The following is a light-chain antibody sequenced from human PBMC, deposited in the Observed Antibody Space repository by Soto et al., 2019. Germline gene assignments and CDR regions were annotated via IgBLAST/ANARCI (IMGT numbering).Light chain of an antibody. Sequence: DIQMTQSPSSLSASVGDRVTITCRASQSISGYLNWYHQKPGKAPKVLISGASTLHNGVPSRFSGRGSGTDFTLTISSLQPEDVATYYCQQSLSTLLTFGGGTKVEIK. J-gene: IGKJ4*01. V-gene: IGKV1-39*01. CDR2: GAS. CDR1: QSISGY. CDR3: QQSLSTLLT.